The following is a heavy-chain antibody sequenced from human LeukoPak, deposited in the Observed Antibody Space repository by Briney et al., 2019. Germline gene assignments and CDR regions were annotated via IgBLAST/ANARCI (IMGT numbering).Heavy chain of an antibody. Sequence: SETLSLTCTVSGYSIRSCFYWAWIRQPPGKEPEWIGSIYESGSTYYNWPLKSRVTMSVDTSKNQFSLNLTSLTAADTAVYYCARGGLGYCTSSSCYSRLPFDYWGQGILVTVSS. J-gene: IGHJ4*02. V-gene: IGHV4-38-2*02. CDR1: GYSIRSCFY. D-gene: IGHD2-2*01. CDR3: ARGGLGYCTSSSCYSRLPFDY. CDR2: IYESGST.